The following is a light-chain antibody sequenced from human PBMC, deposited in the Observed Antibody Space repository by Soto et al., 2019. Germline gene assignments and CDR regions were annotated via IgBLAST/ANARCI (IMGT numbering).Light chain of an antibody. CDR1: QSINTY. V-gene: IGKV1-39*01. J-gene: IGKJ5*01. CDR2: GAS. CDR3: QQYENSPIT. Sequence: DIQMTQSPSSLSASVGDRVTITCQTSQSINTYLNWYQQKPGKAPKVLIYGASSLQSGVPLRFSGSGSGTDFTLTISSLEPEDFAVYYCQQYENSPITFGQGTRLEIK.